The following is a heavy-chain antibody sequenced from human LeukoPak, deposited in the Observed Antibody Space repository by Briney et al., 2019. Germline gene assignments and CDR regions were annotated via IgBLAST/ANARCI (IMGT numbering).Heavy chain of an antibody. CDR3: ARGSSGSLGRDY. CDR2: MNPYSGNT. Sequence: GASVKVSCKASGYTFTSYDINWVRQATGQGREWMGWMNPYSGNTGYVQKFQGRVTMTRDPSITTAYMELSSLRSDDTAVYFCARGSSGSLGRDYWGQGTLVTVSS. J-gene: IGHJ4*02. V-gene: IGHV1-8*01. CDR1: GYTFTSYD. D-gene: IGHD1-26*01.